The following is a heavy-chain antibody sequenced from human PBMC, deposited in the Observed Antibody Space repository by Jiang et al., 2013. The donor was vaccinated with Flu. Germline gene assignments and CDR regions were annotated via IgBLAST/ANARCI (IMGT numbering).Heavy chain of an antibody. V-gene: IGHV3-30-3*01. Sequence: SGFTFSSYAMHWVRRLQARGLEWVAVISYDGSNKYYADSVKGRFTISRDNSKNTLYLQMNSLRAEDTAVYYCAREPDIVVVVAASASDAFDIWGQGTMVTVSS. CDR2: ISYDGSNK. CDR3: AREPDIVVVVAASASDAFDI. J-gene: IGHJ3*02. CDR1: GFTFSSYA. D-gene: IGHD2-15*01.